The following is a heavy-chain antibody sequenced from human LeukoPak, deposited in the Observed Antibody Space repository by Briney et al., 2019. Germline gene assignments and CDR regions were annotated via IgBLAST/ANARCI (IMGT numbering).Heavy chain of an antibody. CDR3: ARDGYYDSSGYFPPPTIGYFQH. D-gene: IGHD3-22*01. CDR2: INSDGSST. CDR1: GFMFSSYW. J-gene: IGHJ1*01. V-gene: IGHV3-74*01. Sequence: GGSLRLSCVASGFMFSSYWMNWVRQAPGKGLVWVSRINSDGSSTSYADSVKGRFTISRDNSKNTLYLQMNSLRAEDTAVYYCARDGYYDSSGYFPPPTIGYFQHWGQGTLVTVSS.